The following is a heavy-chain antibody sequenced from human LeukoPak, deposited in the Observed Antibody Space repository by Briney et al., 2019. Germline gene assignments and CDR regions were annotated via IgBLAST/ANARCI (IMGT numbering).Heavy chain of an antibody. CDR2: IASSGRTR. J-gene: IGHJ4*02. D-gene: IGHD6-19*01. CDR1: GFPFSFFE. Sequence: GGSLRLSCAVSGFPFSFFEINWVRQAPGKGLEWVSNIASSGRTRYYTDSVKGRFSISRDNAKNSLYLQMNTLRVEDTGVYYCALLAVASDFDYWGQGALVTVSS. CDR3: ALLAVASDFDY. V-gene: IGHV3-48*03.